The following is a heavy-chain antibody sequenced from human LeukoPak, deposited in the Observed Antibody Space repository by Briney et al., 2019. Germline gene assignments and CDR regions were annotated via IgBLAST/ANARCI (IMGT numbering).Heavy chain of an antibody. CDR1: GFTFSSYW. Sequence: GGSLRLSCAASGFTFSSYWMHWVRQAPGKGLVWVSHINSGGTTTNYADSVKGRFTITRDNAKNTLYLQMNSLRAEDTAVYYCARSSGVVDYWGQGTLVTVSP. D-gene: IGHD3-3*01. V-gene: IGHV3-74*01. CDR3: ARSSGVVDY. CDR2: INSGGTTT. J-gene: IGHJ4*02.